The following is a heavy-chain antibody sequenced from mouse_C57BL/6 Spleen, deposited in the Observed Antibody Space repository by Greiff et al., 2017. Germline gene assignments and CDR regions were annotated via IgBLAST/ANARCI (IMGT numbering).Heavy chain of an antibody. D-gene: IGHD1-1*01. CDR3: ERGGYYGSSCWYCDV. V-gene: IGHV1-69*01. J-gene: IGHJ1*03. CDR2: IDPSDSYT. Sequence: QVQLQQPGAELVMPGASVKLSCKASGYTFNSYWMHWVKQRPGQGLEWIGEIDPSDSYTKYNPKFKGKYTLTVDTSSSTAYMQLSSLKSEDSAVYYCERGGYYGSSCWYCDVWGTGTTVTVSS. CDR1: GYTFNSYW.